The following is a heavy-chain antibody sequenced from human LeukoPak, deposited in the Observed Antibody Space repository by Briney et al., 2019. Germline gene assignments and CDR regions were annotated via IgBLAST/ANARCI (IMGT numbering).Heavy chain of an antibody. V-gene: IGHV4-38-2*02. J-gene: IGHJ4*02. CDR2: INHSGST. Sequence: SETLSLTCTVSGYSISSGYYWSWIRQPPGKGLEWIGEINHSGSTNYNPSLKSRVTISVDTSKNQFSLKLSSVTAADTAVYYCAKTGVTTVTNSEFRLHYFDYWGQGTLVTVSS. D-gene: IGHD4-17*01. CDR1: GYSISSGYY. CDR3: AKTGVTTVTNSEFRLHYFDY.